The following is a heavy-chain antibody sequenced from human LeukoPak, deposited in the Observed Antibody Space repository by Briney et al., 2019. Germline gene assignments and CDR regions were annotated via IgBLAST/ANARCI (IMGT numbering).Heavy chain of an antibody. V-gene: IGHV3-30*04. D-gene: IGHD2-15*01. CDR1: GFTFSSYA. J-gene: IGHJ4*02. Sequence: GGSLRLSCAASGFTFSSYAMHWVRQAPGKGLEWVAVISYDGSNKYYADSVKGRFTISRDNSKNTLYLQMNSLRAEDTAVYYCARGRRCSGGSCYGLLDYWGQGTLVTVSS. CDR2: ISYDGSNK. CDR3: ARGRRCSGGSCYGLLDY.